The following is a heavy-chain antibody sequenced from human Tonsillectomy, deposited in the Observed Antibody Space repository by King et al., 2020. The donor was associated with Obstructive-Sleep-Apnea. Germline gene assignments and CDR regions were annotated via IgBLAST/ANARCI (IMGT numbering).Heavy chain of an antibody. D-gene: IGHD2-2*01. V-gene: IGHV3-30-3*01. Sequence: VQLVQSGGGVVQPGRSLRLSCAASGFTFSSYAMHWVRQAPGKGLEWVAVISYDGSNKYYADSVKGRFTISRDNSKNTLYLQMNNLRAEDTAGYYCARDSEDIVVVPSAIYDSSGNNWFDPWGQGTLVTVSS. J-gene: IGHJ5*02. CDR2: ISYDGSNK. CDR1: GFTFSSYA. CDR3: ARDSEDIVVVPSAIYDSSGNNWFDP.